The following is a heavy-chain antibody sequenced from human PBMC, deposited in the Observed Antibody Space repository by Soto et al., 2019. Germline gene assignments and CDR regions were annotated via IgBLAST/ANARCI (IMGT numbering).Heavy chain of an antibody. CDR3: ARGDYGDYVGYYYYGMDV. Sequence: QVQLQESGPGLVKPSETLSLTCTVSGGSISSYYWSWIRQPPGKGLEWIGYIYYSGSTNYNPSLTSRVTIAVDTSKNQFSLKLSSVTAADTAVYYCARGDYGDYVGYYYYGMDVWGQGTTVTVSS. J-gene: IGHJ6*02. V-gene: IGHV4-59*01. CDR2: IYYSGST. CDR1: GGSISSYY. D-gene: IGHD4-17*01.